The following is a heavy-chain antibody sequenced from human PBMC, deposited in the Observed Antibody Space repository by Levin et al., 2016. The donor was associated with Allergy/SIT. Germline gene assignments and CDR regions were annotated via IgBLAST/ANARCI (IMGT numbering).Heavy chain of an antibody. V-gene: IGHV4-34*01. J-gene: IGHJ4*02. D-gene: IGHD6-13*01. CDR3: ARLSGARGIAAAGHLFDY. CDR2: INHSGST. Sequence: WIRQPPGKGLEWIGEINHSGSTNYNPSLKSRVTISVDTSKNQFSLKLSSVTAADTAVYYCARLSGARGIAAAGHLFDYWGPGTLVTVSS.